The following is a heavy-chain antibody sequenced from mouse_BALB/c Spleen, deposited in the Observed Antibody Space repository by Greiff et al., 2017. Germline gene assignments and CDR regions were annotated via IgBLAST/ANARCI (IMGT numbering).Heavy chain of an antibody. CDR1: GYTFSSYW. Sequence: QVQLKESGAELMKPGASVKISCKATGYTFSSYWIEWVKQRPGHGLEWIGEILPGSGSTNYNEKFKGKATFTADTSSNTAYMQLSSLTSEDSAVYYCARSRNYDYGAWFAYWGQGTLVTVSA. CDR3: ARSRNYDYGAWFAY. D-gene: IGHD2-4*01. J-gene: IGHJ3*01. CDR2: ILPGSGST. V-gene: IGHV1-9*01.